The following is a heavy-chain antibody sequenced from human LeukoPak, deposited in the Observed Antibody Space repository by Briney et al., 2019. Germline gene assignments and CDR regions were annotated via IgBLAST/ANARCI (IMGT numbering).Heavy chain of an antibody. CDR2: INHSGST. Sequence: SETLSLTCSVSGASITSNTYYWGWIRQPPGKGLEWIGEINHSGSTNYNPSLKSRVTISVDTSKNQFSLKLSSVTAADTAAYYCARVSGYDWESFYDYWGQGTLVTVSS. CDR3: ARVSGYDWESFYDY. V-gene: IGHV4-39*07. CDR1: GASITSNTYY. J-gene: IGHJ4*02. D-gene: IGHD5-12*01.